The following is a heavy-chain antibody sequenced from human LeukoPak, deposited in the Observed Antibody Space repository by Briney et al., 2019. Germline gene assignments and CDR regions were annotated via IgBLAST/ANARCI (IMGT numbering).Heavy chain of an antibody. CDR1: GGSISTYY. J-gene: IGHJ4*02. CDR3: ARGDCSGGSCYEGRYYFDY. Sequence: SETLSLTCTVSGGSISTYYWSWIRQPPGKGLEWIGYVYYTGSTDYNPPLKSRVAISVDTSRNQFSLKLNSVTAADTAMYYCARGDCSGGSCYEGRYYFDYWGQGTLVTVSS. V-gene: IGHV4-59*01. CDR2: VYYTGST. D-gene: IGHD2-15*01.